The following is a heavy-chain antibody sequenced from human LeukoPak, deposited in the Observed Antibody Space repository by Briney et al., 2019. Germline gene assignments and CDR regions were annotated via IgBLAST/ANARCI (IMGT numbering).Heavy chain of an antibody. V-gene: IGHV4-34*01. CDR1: GGSFSGYY. CDR3: ARAGDSSGYCDS. J-gene: IGHJ4*02. CDR2: INHSGST. D-gene: IGHD3-22*01. Sequence: SETLSLTCAVYGGSFSGYYWSWIRQPPGKGLEWIGEINHSGSTNYSPSLKSRVTISVDTSKNQFSLKLSSVTAADTAVYYCARAGDSSGYCDSWGQGTLDTVSS.